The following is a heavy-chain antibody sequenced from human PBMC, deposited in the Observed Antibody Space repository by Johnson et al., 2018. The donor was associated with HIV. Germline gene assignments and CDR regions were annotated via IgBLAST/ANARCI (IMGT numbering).Heavy chain of an antibody. Sequence: VQLVESGGGLVQPGGSLRLSCEASGFTFDDYAMHWVRQAPGKGLEWVSGISWNSGSIGYADSVKGRFTISREHAKNSLYLQMNSRRAEDTAAYSCARGDRSTYYGRGAFDIWGQGTMVTVSS. CDR1: GFTFDDYA. D-gene: IGHD4-17*01. V-gene: IGHV3-9*01. CDR3: ARGDRSTYYGRGAFDI. CDR2: ISWNSGSI. J-gene: IGHJ3*02.